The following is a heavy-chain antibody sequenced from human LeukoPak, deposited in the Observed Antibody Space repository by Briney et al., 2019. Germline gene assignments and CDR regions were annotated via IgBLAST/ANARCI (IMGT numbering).Heavy chain of an antibody. CDR3: ARDLLQSNMVRGVTTDY. V-gene: IGHV3-7*01. J-gene: IGHJ4*02. Sequence: AGGSLRLSCAASGFTFSSYWMSWVRQAPGKGLEWAANIKQDGSEKYYVDSVKGRFTISRDNAKNSLYLQMNSLRAEDTAVYYCARDLLQSNMVRGVTTDYWGQGTLVTVSS. CDR2: IKQDGSEK. D-gene: IGHD3-10*01. CDR1: GFTFSSYW.